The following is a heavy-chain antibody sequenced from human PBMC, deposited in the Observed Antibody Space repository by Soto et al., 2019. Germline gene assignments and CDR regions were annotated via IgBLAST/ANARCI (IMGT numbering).Heavy chain of an antibody. CDR1: GFTFSSYA. CDR2: ISGSGGST. D-gene: IGHD2-21*02. V-gene: IGHV3-23*04. CDR3: AKDPQYCGGDCYRGNWFDP. J-gene: IGHJ5*02. Sequence: EVQLVESGGGLVQPGGSLRLSCAASGFTFSSYAMSWVRQAPGKGLEWVSAISGSGGSTYYADSVKGRFTISRDNSKNTLYLQMNSLRAEDTAVYYCAKDPQYCGGDCYRGNWFDPWGQGTLVTVSS.